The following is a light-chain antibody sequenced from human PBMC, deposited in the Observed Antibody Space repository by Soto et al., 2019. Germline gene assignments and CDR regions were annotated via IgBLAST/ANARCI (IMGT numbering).Light chain of an antibody. CDR1: QSISTF. V-gene: IGKV1-12*01. CDR2: TAS. Sequence: DIQMTQSPSSVSASVGDRVTITCRASQSISTFLAWYQQKPGKAPKLLISTASTLHSGAPSRFSGSGSGTDFTLTISSLQPEDFATYYCQQADSFPISFGQGTRLEI. J-gene: IGKJ5*01. CDR3: QQADSFPIS.